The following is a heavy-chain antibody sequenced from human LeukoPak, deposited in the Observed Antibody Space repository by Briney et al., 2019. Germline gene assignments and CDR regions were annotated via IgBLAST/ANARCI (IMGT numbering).Heavy chain of an antibody. CDR1: GFTFSSYA. J-gene: IGHJ4*02. V-gene: IGHV3-30-3*01. D-gene: IGHD3-10*01. CDR3: ARENYYGSGSYYREFDY. Sequence: PGRSLRLSCAASGFTFSSYAMHWVRQAPGKGLEWVAVISYDGSNKYYADSVKGRFTISRDNSKNTLYLQMNSLRAEDTAVYYCARENYYGSGSYYREFDYWGQGTLVTVSS. CDR2: ISYDGSNK.